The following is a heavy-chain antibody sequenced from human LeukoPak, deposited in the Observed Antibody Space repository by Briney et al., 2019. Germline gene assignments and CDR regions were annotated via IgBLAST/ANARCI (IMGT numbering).Heavy chain of an antibody. CDR2: ISSSGSTI. J-gene: IGHJ4*02. Sequence: GGSLRLSCAAYGFTFSDYYMSWIRQAPGKGLEWVSYISSSGSTIYYADSVKGRFTISRDNAKNSLYLQMNSLRAGDTAVYYCARTYYYGSGSYYMNYWGQGTLVTVSS. V-gene: IGHV3-11*04. CDR3: ARTYYYGSGSYYMNY. CDR1: GFTFSDYY. D-gene: IGHD3-10*01.